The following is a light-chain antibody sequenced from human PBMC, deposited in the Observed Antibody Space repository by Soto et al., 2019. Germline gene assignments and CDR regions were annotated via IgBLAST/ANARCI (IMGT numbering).Light chain of an antibody. J-gene: IGKJ1*01. CDR1: QSIRNY. CDR3: QQSYSTWT. V-gene: IGKV1-39*01. CDR2: AAS. Sequence: DIQMTQSPSSLSASVGDRVTITCRASQSIRNYLNWYQQKPGKPPKLLMYAASSLQSGVPSRFSGRGSGTDSTLTISSLQPEDVATYYCQQSYSTWTFGQGTKVEIK.